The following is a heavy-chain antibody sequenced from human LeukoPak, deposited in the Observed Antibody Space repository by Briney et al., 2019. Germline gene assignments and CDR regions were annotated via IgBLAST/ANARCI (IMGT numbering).Heavy chain of an antibody. CDR2: LSYEGSNK. Sequence: GGSLRLSCGASGFTFCIYGMHWVRQAPGKGLVWVAVLSYEGSNKYYADSVKGRFTISRDNSKNTLYLQMTSLRAEDTAVYYCAKDVDPFGSGSYVEGFDYWGQGTLVTVSS. V-gene: IGHV3-30*18. D-gene: IGHD3-10*01. CDR1: GFTFCIYG. J-gene: IGHJ4*02. CDR3: AKDVDPFGSGSYVEGFDY.